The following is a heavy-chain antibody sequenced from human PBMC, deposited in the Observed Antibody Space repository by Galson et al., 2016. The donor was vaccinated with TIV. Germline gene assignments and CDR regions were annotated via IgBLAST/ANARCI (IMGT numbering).Heavy chain of an antibody. Sequence: QSGAEVKKPGESLKISCKASGYRFTTSWIGWVRQMPGKGLEWMGVIYPADSDTRYSPSFQGQVTISADKSTKSAYLRWSSLKASDTAIYYCAKIGYCYSSTDCYAYDAFHIWGQGTMVTVSS. D-gene: IGHD2-2*01. CDR1: GYRFTTSW. CDR2: IYPADSDT. V-gene: IGHV5-51*01. CDR3: AKIGYCYSSTDCYAYDAFHI. J-gene: IGHJ3*02.